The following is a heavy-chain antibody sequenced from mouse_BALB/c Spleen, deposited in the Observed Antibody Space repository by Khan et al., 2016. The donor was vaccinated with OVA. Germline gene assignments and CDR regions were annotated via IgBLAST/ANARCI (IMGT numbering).Heavy chain of an antibody. CDR2: INTYTGEP. J-gene: IGHJ1*01. CDR1: GYTFTNYR. V-gene: IGHV9-1*02. D-gene: IGHD1-1*01. CDR3: ARESSYWYFDV. Sequence: QIQLVQSGPELKKPGETVKISCKASGYTFTNYRMNWMKQAPGKGLKWMGWINTYTGEPTYADDFKGRFAFSLETSASTAYLQINNHKNEDMATYFCARESSYWYFDVWGAGTTVTVSS.